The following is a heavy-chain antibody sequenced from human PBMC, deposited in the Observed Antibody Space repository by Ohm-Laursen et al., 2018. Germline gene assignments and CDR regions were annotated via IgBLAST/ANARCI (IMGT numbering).Heavy chain of an antibody. CDR3: ARVLDDYGGTDY. CDR1: GGSFSGYY. CDR2: INHSGST. V-gene: IGHV4-34*01. D-gene: IGHD4-23*01. Sequence: PGTLSLTCAVYGGSFSGYYWSWIRQPPGKGLEWIGEINHSGSTNYNPSLKSRVTISVDTSKNQFSLKLSSVTAADTAVYYCARVLDDYGGTDYWGQGTLVTVSS. J-gene: IGHJ4*02.